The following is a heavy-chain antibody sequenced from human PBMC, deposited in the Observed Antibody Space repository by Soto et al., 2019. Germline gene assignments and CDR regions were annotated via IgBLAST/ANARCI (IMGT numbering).Heavy chain of an antibody. Sequence: ASVKVSCKASGYTFTSYGISWVRQAPGQGLEWVGWISAYNGNTNYAQRFQGRVTMTTDTPTSTAYMELRSLRSDDTAVYYCARDREAARPGWFDPCGQGTMVPVSS. D-gene: IGHD6-6*01. CDR3: ARDREAARPGWFDP. J-gene: IGHJ5*02. CDR2: ISAYNGNT. CDR1: GYTFTSYG. V-gene: IGHV1-18*04.